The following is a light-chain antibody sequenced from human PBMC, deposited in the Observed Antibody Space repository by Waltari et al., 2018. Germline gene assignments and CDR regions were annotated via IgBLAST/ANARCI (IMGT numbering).Light chain of an antibody. J-gene: IGKJ4*01. CDR2: DAS. V-gene: IGKV3-11*01. CDR1: QTVDTY. Sequence: EIVLTQSPAALSLSSGESATLSCRASQTVDTYLVWYQQKPGQSPRLLIYDASNRATGLPARFSGGGSGTDFTLTISSLEPEDFALYYCQQHSSWPLTFGGGTEVEIK. CDR3: QQHSSWPLT.